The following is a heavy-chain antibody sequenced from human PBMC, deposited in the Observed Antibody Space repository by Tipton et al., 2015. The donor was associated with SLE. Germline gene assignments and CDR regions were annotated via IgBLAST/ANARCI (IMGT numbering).Heavy chain of an antibody. CDR2: IFYSGST. D-gene: IGHD4-23*01. J-gene: IGHJ2*01. CDR3: AMKSDSGGNWYFDV. V-gene: IGHV4-59*08. CDR1: GGSISTYY. Sequence: TLYLTCTVSGGSISTYYWSWIRQPPGKGLEWIGYIFYSGSTNYNPSLKSRVTISVDTSKNQFSLKLSSVTAADTAVYFCAMKSDSGGNWYFDVGGRGTLVTVSS.